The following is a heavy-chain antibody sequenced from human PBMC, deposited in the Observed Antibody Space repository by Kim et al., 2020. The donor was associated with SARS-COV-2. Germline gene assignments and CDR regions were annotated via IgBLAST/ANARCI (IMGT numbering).Heavy chain of an antibody. J-gene: IGHJ6*02. D-gene: IGHD6-19*01. Sequence: RFTISRDNSKNTLYLQMNSLRAEETAVYYCARDGYIAVAALGYYYYGMDVWGQGTTVTVSS. CDR3: ARDGYIAVAALGYYYYGMDV. V-gene: IGHV3-30*01.